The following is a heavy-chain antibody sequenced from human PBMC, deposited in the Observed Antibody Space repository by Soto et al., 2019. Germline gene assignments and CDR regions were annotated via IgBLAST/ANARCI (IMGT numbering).Heavy chain of an antibody. CDR2: ISSSSSYT. Sequence: GGSLRLSCAASGFTFSDYYMSWIRQAPGKGLEWVSYISSSSSYTNYADSVKGRFTISRDNAKNSLYLQMNSLRAEDTAVYYCARDKVVPAATLSYYYYGMDVWAKGPRSPSP. V-gene: IGHV3-11*06. CDR1: GFTFSDYY. CDR3: ARDKVVPAATLSYYYYGMDV. J-gene: IGHJ6*02. D-gene: IGHD2-2*01.